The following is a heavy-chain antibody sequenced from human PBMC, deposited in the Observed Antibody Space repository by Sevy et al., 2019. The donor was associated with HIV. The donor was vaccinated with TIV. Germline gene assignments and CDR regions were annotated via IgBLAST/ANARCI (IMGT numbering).Heavy chain of an antibody. V-gene: IGHV1-2*06. Sequence: ASVKVSCKASGYTFSNYYMDWVRQAPGQGLEWMGRINPNSGGTNYAQKFQGRVTMTRETSIRTGYMELTRLRSDDTAVYYCARERITMVEGVFITTYYHYGMDVWGQGTTVTVSS. CDR1: GYTFSNYY. J-gene: IGHJ6*02. CDR2: INPNSGGT. D-gene: IGHD3-10*01. CDR3: ARERITMVEGVFITTYYHYGMDV.